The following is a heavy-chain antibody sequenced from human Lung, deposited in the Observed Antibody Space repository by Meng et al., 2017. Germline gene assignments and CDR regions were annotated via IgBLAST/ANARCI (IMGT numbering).Heavy chain of an antibody. Sequence: GGSLRLSCAASGFSFGENWMSWVRQAPGKGLECVANMNQDGGEKYYVDSVKGRFTISRDNARNSMYLQMSSLSAEDTAIYYCATSMGRGGNAYWGHGKQVNVGS. V-gene: IGHV3-7*01. CDR3: ATSMGRGGNAY. J-gene: IGHJ4*01. CDR1: GFSFGENW. D-gene: IGHD3-10*01. CDR2: MNQDGGEK.